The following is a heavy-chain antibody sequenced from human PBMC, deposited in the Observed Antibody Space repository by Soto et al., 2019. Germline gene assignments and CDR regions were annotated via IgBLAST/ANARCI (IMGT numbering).Heavy chain of an antibody. V-gene: IGHV3-23*01. J-gene: IGHJ4*02. CDR3: AKPNRENCNSFQGDY. CDR2: ISSGGSST. CDR1: GFTFSSYA. D-gene: IGHD1-1*01. Sequence: EVQLLESGGGLVQPGGSLRLSCAASGFTFSSYAMSWVRQAPGKGLEWVSTISSGGSSTHYTDSVKGRFTISRDSSKNTLYLQMNSLRAEDTALYYCAKPNRENCNSFQGDYWGQGTLVTVSS.